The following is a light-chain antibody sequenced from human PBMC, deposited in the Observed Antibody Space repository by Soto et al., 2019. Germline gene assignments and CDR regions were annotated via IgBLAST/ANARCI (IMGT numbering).Light chain of an antibody. CDR3: AAWDDSLNAL. CDR2: EVS. J-gene: IGLJ1*01. Sequence: QSVLTQPPSASGSPGQSVTISCTGTSSDVGHYKYVSWYQQHPGKDPKLIIYEVSKRPSGVPDRFSGSKSGTSASLAISGLQPEDEADYYCAAWDDSLNALFGTGTKVTVL. V-gene: IGLV2-8*01. CDR1: SSDVGHYKY.